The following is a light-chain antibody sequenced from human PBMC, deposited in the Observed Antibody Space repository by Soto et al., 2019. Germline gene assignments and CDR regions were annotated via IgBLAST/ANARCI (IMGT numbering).Light chain of an antibody. CDR1: QGVSNW. CDR3: QQANSFPYT. Sequence: DIPMTQSPSSVSASVGDRVTITCRASQGVSNWLAWYQQKPGKAPKLLIYAASTLRSGVPSRFRGSGSGTDCTVTISSLQPEDFATYYCQQANSFPYTFGQGTKLEIK. J-gene: IGKJ2*01. V-gene: IGKV1-12*01. CDR2: AAS.